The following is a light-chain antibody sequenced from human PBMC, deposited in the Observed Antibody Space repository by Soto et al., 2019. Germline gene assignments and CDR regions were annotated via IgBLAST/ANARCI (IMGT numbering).Light chain of an antibody. CDR1: SSDVGGYNY. J-gene: IGLJ2*01. CDR2: DVS. V-gene: IGLV2-14*03. Sequence: QSVLTQPASVSGSPGQSITISCTGTSSDVGGYNYVSWYQQHPGKAPKLMIYDVSNRPSGVSNRFSGSKSGNTASLTISGLQAEGEADYYCSSYTSSSTLLFGGGTKVTVL. CDR3: SSYTSSSTLL.